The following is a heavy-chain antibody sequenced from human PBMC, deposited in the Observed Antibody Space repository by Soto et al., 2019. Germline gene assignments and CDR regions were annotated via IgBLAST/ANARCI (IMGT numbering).Heavy chain of an antibody. CDR1: GGSISSGDYY. J-gene: IGHJ4*02. V-gene: IGHV4-30-4*01. D-gene: IGHD2-8*01. Sequence: SETLSLTCTFSGGSISSGDYYLSWIRQPPGKGLEWIGYIYYSGSTYYNPSLKSRVTISVDTSKNQFSLKLSSVTAADTAVYYCARSGYCTNGVCYTPFDYWGQGTLVTVSS. CDR2: IYYSGST. CDR3: ARSGYCTNGVCYTPFDY.